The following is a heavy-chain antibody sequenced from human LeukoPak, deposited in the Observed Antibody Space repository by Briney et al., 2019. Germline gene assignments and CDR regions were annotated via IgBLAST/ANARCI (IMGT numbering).Heavy chain of an antibody. V-gene: IGHV6-1*01. D-gene: IGHD6-19*01. CDR1: GDSVSRNSAT. CDR3: ARDSRPFSVASSFDY. J-gene: IGHJ4*02. CDR2: TYYRSKRYN. Sequence: SQTLSLTCAISGDSVSRNSATWNWIRQSPSRGLEWLGRTYYRSKRYNDFAVSVKSRITINPDTSKNQFSLQLSSVTPEDTAVYFCARDSRPFSVASSFDYWGQGTLVTVSS.